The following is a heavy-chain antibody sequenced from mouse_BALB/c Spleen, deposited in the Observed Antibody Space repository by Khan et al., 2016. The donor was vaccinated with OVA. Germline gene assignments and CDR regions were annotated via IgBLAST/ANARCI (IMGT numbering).Heavy chain of an antibody. J-gene: IGHJ2*01. Sequence: VQLQQSGPELVKPGASVKMSCKASGYTFTSYVMHWLRQKPGQGLEWIGYIYPYNDDTKFNEKFKGKATLSSAKSSRTAYMELSSLTSEDSAVYYCAKNYRYEVYFDYWGQGTTLTVSS. D-gene: IGHD2-14*01. CDR1: GYTFTSYV. CDR2: IYPYNDDT. V-gene: IGHV1S136*01. CDR3: AKNYRYEVYFDY.